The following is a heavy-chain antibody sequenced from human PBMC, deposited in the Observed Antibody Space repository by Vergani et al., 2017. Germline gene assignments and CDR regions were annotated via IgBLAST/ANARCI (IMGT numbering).Heavy chain of an antibody. CDR3: ARGASGDYVSSFDY. Sequence: VQLLQSGGGVIQPGGSVRLSCAASGFTFSACPMTWVRQAPGKGLEWVAVISYDGSNKYYADSVKGRFTISRDNSKNTLYLQMNSLRAEDTAVYYCARGASGDYVSSFDYWGQGTLVTVSS. CDR1: GFTFSACP. D-gene: IGHD4-17*01. CDR2: ISYDGSNK. J-gene: IGHJ4*02. V-gene: IGHV3-30-3*01.